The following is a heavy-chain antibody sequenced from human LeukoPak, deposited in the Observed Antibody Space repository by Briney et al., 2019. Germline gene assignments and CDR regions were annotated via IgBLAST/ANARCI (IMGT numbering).Heavy chain of an antibody. J-gene: IGHJ2*01. CDR3: AKAYSGYDADWYFDL. V-gene: IGHV3-23*01. CDR1: GFTFSSYA. Sequence: PGQSLRLSCAAAGFTFSSYAMSWVRQPPGKRLEWVSAMSGSGDSKYYADSVKGRFTISRDNSKNALYLQMNSLRAEDTAVYYCAKAYSGYDADWYFDLWGRGTLVTVSS. CDR2: MSGSGDSK. D-gene: IGHD5-12*01.